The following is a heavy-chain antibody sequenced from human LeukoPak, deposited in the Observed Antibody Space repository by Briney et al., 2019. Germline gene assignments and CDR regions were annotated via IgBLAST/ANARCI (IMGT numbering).Heavy chain of an antibody. V-gene: IGHV1-8*01. CDR1: GYTFTSYD. J-gene: IGHJ4*02. Sequence: ASAKVSCKASGYTFTSYDINSVRQATGQGPEWMGWMNPNSGNTGYAQKLQGTVTMTRNTSISTAYMELSSMRSEDTAAYYCARGSAARPFDYWGQGTLVTVSS. D-gene: IGHD6-6*01. CDR3: ARGSAARPFDY. CDR2: MNPNSGNT.